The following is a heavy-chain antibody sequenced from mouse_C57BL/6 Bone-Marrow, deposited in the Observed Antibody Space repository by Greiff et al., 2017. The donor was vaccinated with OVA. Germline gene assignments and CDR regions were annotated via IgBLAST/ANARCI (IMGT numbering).Heavy chain of an antibody. CDR2: INPNNGGT. D-gene: IGHD6-5*01. V-gene: IGHV1-26*01. CDR1: GYTFTDYY. J-gene: IGHJ2*01. CDR3: ARRLSHRGFFDY. Sequence: EVQLQQSGPELVKPGASVKISCKASGYTFTDYYMNWVKQSHGKSLEWIGDINPNNGGTSYNQKFKGKATLTVDKSSSTAYMELRSLTSEDSAVYYCARRLSHRGFFDYWGQGTTLTVSS.